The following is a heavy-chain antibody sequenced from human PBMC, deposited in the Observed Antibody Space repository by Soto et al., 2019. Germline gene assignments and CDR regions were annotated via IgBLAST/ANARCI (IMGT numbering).Heavy chain of an antibody. CDR1: GFTFSSYS. J-gene: IGHJ6*03. CDR3: ARDRRGYCTNGVCYSRLDYYYMDV. CDR2: ISSSSSTI. Sequence: GGSLRLSCAASGFTFSSYSMNWVRQAPGKGLEWVSYISSSSSTIYYADSVKGRFTISRDNAKNSLYLQMNSLRAEDTAVYYCARDRRGYCTNGVCYSRLDYYYMDVWGKGTTVTVSS. D-gene: IGHD2-8*01. V-gene: IGHV3-48*01.